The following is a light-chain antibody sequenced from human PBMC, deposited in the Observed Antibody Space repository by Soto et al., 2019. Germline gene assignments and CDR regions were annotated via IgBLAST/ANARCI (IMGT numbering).Light chain of an antibody. CDR2: FAS. V-gene: IGKV1D-16*01. J-gene: IGKJ5*01. CDR1: PDIGSH. Sequence: DIQMTQSPSSLSASVGDRVTITCRASPDIGSHLAWYQQKPEKAPKSLIYFASTLQSGVPSRFSASGSGTDFTLTISSLQPEDFATYYCQQFRSFPITFGQGTRLEIK. CDR3: QQFRSFPIT.